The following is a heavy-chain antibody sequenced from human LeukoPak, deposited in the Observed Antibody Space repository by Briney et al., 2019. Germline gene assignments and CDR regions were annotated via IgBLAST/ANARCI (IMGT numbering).Heavy chain of an antibody. CDR2: INPNSGGI. Sequence: GASVKVSCKASGYTFTGYYMHWVRQAPGQGLEWMGRINPNSGGINYAQKFQGRVTMTRDTSISTAYMGLSRLRSDDTAVYYCAREGVQLWSYDYWGQGTLVTVSS. D-gene: IGHD5-18*01. CDR1: GYTFTGYY. CDR3: AREGVQLWSYDY. V-gene: IGHV1-2*06. J-gene: IGHJ4*02.